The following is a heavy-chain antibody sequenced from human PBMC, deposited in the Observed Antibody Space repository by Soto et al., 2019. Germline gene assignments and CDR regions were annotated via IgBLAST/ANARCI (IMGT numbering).Heavy chain of an antibody. CDR3: ARVVSSVVPAAISFTDWFDP. CDR2: ISAYNGNT. J-gene: IGHJ5*02. Sequence: ASVKVSCKASGYTFTSYGISWVRQAPGQGLEWMGWISAYNGNTNYAQKLQGRVTMTTDTSTSTAYMELRSLRSDDTAVYYCARVVSSVVPAAISFTDWFDPWGQGTLVTVSS. D-gene: IGHD2-2*02. CDR1: GYTFTSYG. V-gene: IGHV1-18*01.